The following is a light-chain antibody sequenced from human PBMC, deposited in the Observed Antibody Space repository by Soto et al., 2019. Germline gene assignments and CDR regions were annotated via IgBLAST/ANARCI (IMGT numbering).Light chain of an antibody. Sequence: VLTQSPATLSLSPGERATLSCRASQSVSSYLAWYQQKPGQAPRLLIYDASNRATGIPARFSGSGSGTDFTLTISSLEPEDFAIYYCQQRQYWPLITFGQGTRLEIK. J-gene: IGKJ5*01. CDR3: QQRQYWPLIT. CDR2: DAS. CDR1: QSVSSY. V-gene: IGKV3-11*01.